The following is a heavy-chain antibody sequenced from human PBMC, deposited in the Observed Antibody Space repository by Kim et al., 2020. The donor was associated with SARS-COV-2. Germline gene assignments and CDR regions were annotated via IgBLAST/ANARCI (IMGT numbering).Heavy chain of an antibody. J-gene: IGHJ4*02. V-gene: IGHV3-15*01. CDR1: GFTLSNVW. Sequence: GGSLRLSCAASGFTLSNVWMNWVRQAPGKGPEWLARIKGKTDGGTTDYAGPVKGRFTISRDDSTNMLYLEMNSLKIEDTAVYYCATDPRWRYSGGRGTPVTVSS. CDR3: ATDPRWRYS. D-gene: IGHD2-21*01. CDR2: IKGKTDGGTT.